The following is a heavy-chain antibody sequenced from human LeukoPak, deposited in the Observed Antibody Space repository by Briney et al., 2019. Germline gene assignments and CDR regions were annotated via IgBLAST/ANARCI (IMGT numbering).Heavy chain of an antibody. V-gene: IGHV4-34*12. CDR1: GFTFSSYA. CDR2: VFYSGNT. D-gene: IGHD3-3*01. Sequence: GSLRLSCAASGFTFSSYAMSWIRQPPGKGPEWIGNVFYSGNTLYNPSLKSRVTMSIDTSKSQFSLSLSSVTAADTAMYWCVRQSRIFGVTRPGYMDVWGKGIMVSVSS. J-gene: IGHJ6*03. CDR3: VRQSRIFGVTRPGYMDV.